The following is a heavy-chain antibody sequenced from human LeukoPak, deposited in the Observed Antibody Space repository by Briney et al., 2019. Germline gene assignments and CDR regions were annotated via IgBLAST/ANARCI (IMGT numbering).Heavy chain of an antibody. Sequence: PSETLSLTCTVSGGSISSYYWSWIRQPPGKGLEWIGYIYYSGSTNYNPSLKSRVTISVDTSKNQFSLKLSSVTAADTAVYYCARGPGAMVRGVMIYFDYWGQGTLVTVSS. CDR3: ARGPGAMVRGVMIYFDY. J-gene: IGHJ4*02. CDR2: IYYSGST. D-gene: IGHD3-10*01. V-gene: IGHV4-59*12. CDR1: GGSISSYY.